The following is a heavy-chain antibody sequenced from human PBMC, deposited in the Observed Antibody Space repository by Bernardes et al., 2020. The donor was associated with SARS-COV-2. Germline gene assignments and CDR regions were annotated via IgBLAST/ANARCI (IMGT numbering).Heavy chain of an antibody. V-gene: IGHV1-18*01. CDR2: ISADNGNT. D-gene: IGHD5-18*01. CDR3: ATVVGYSYGGGWFDP. Sequence: ASVKVSCKASGYTFTSYGMSWVRQAPGQGLEWMGWISADNGNTNYAQKFQGRVTMTTDTSTSTAYMELRSLRSDDTAVYYCATVVGYSYGGGWFDPWGQGTRVNVSS. J-gene: IGHJ5*02. CDR1: GYTFTSYG.